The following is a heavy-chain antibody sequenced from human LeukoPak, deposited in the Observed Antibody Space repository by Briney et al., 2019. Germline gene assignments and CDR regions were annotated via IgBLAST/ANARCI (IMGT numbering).Heavy chain of an antibody. D-gene: IGHD1-26*01. V-gene: IGHV3-48*01. CDR2: ISSGSVTI. CDR3: ARPTSGSYTNY. Sequence: PGGSLRLSCAASGFTFSSYSMNWVRQAPGKGLEWVSYISSGSVTIYYADSVKGRFTISRDNAKNSLYLQMSSLRAEDTALYYCARPTSGSYTNYWGQGTRVTVSS. CDR1: GFTFSSYS. J-gene: IGHJ4*02.